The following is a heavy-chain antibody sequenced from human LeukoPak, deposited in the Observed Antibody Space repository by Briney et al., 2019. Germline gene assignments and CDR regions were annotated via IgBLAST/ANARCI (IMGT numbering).Heavy chain of an antibody. Sequence: PGGSLRLSCAASGFTFSSYGMQWFRQAPDKGLEWVAAISNDGSNKYYADSVKGRFTISRDNSKNTLHLQMNSLRAEDTAVYYCAKVGELGATSDYFDYWGQGTLVTVSS. CDR3: AKVGELGATSDYFDY. CDR1: GFTFSSYG. J-gene: IGHJ4*02. CDR2: ISNDGSNK. V-gene: IGHV3-30*18. D-gene: IGHD1-26*01.